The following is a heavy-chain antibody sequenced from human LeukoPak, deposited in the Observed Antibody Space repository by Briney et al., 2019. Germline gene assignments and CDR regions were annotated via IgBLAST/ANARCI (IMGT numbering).Heavy chain of an antibody. CDR1: GFTFSSYA. D-gene: IGHD6-13*01. V-gene: IGHV3-53*04. Sequence: GGSLRLSCEASGFTFSSYAMSWVRQAPGKGLEWVSVIYSGGSTYYADSEKGRFTISRHNSKNTLYLQMNSLRAEDTAVYYCARDLGYSSSWRGVNYYGMDVWGQGTTVTVSS. CDR2: IYSGGST. J-gene: IGHJ6*02. CDR3: ARDLGYSSSWRGVNYYGMDV.